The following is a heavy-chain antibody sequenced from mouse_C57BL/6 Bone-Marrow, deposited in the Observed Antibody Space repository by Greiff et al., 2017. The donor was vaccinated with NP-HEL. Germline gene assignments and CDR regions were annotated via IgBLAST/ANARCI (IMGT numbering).Heavy chain of an antibody. J-gene: IGHJ2*01. D-gene: IGHD1-1*01. CDR2: INPSNGGT. Sequence: VQLQQPGTELVKPGASVKLSCKASGYTFTSYWMHWVKQRPGQGLEWIGDINPSNGGTNYNEKFKSKATLTVDKSSSTAYMELSSLTSEDSAVYYCARDYGSSCWFDYWGQGTTLTVSS. V-gene: IGHV1-53*01. CDR1: GYTFTSYW. CDR3: ARDYGSSCWFDY.